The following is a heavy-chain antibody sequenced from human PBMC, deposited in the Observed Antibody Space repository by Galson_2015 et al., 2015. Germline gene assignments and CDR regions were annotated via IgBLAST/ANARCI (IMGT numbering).Heavy chain of an antibody. D-gene: IGHD3-22*01. Sequence: SLRLSCAVSGFTFGSYALHWVRQAPGRGLEWVSVISYDGSDKYYADSVKGRFTISRDNSKSTLYLQLNGLRAEDTAVYYCAKVPGVDSSGYYYYFDYWGQGTLVTVSA. CDR3: AKVPGVDSSGYYYYFDY. CDR1: GFTFGSYA. CDR2: ISYDGSDK. J-gene: IGHJ4*02. V-gene: IGHV3-30*18.